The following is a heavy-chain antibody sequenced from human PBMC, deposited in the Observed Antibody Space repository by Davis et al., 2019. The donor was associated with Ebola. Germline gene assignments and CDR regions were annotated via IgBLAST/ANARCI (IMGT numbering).Heavy chain of an antibody. J-gene: IGHJ4*02. Sequence: GESLKISCKASGYTFTSYWIGWVRQTPGKGLEWMGIIYPGDSDTRYSPSFQGQVTIPADKSISTAYLQWSSLKASDTAMYYCARLAGYYDSSGYLNYFDYWGQGTLVTVSS. CDR1: GYTFTSYW. V-gene: IGHV5-51*01. D-gene: IGHD3-22*01. CDR3: ARLAGYYDSSGYLNYFDY. CDR2: IYPGDSDT.